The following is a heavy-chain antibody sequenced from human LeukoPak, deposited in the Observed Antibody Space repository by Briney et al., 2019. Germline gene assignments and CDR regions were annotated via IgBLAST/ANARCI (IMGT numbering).Heavy chain of an antibody. Sequence: PGGSLRLSCAASGFIFSSYSMSWVRQAPGKGLVWVSVITGSGGNTYYADSVKGRFTISKDNSKNTVYLQMSSLRVDDTAVYYCAKAASSSWPSYYYGMDVWGQGTTVTVSS. V-gene: IGHV3-23*01. J-gene: IGHJ6*02. CDR3: AKAASSSWPSYYYGMDV. CDR1: GFIFSSYS. D-gene: IGHD6-13*01. CDR2: ITGSGGNT.